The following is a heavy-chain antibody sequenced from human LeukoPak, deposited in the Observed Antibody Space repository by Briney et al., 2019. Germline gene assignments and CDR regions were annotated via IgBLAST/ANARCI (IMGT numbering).Heavy chain of an antibody. CDR2: INWNGGST. CDR1: GFTFDDHG. Sequence: PGGSLRLSCAASGFTFDDHGMSWVRHAPGKGLEWGSGINWNGGSTGYGDSVKGRFTISRDNAKNSLYLQMNSLRAEDTALYYCARMAGAGYYFYMDVWGKGTTVTVSS. D-gene: IGHD6-19*01. J-gene: IGHJ6*03. V-gene: IGHV3-20*04. CDR3: ARMAGAGYYFYMDV.